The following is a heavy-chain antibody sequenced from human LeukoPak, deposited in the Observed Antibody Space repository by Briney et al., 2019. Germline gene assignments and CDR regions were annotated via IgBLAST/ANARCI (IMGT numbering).Heavy chain of an antibody. CDR2: IYYSGSP. Sequence: PSETLSLTCTVSGGSISNNNYYWAWIRQPPGKGLECIGSIYYSGSPYYNPSLKSRVTISVDTSKNQFSLRLSSVTAADTAVYYCARHGDGGPAEYFRHWGQGTLVTVSS. J-gene: IGHJ1*01. CDR1: GGSISNNNYY. D-gene: IGHD4-23*01. V-gene: IGHV4-39*01. CDR3: ARHGDGGPAEYFRH.